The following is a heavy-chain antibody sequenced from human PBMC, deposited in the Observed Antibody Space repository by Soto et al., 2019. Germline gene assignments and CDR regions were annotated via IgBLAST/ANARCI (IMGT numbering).Heavy chain of an antibody. V-gene: IGHV1-18*01. J-gene: IGHJ4*01. Sequence: GASVKVSCKASGGTFSSYTISWVRQAPGQGLEWMGWISAYNGNTNYAQKLQGRVTMTTDTSTSTAYMELRSLRSDDTAVYYCARDRSLRYFDWHTPRLGSVSDYWGHGTLVTVSS. D-gene: IGHD3-9*01. CDR2: ISAYNGNT. CDR3: ARDRSLRYFDWHTPRLGSVSDY. CDR1: GGTFSSYT.